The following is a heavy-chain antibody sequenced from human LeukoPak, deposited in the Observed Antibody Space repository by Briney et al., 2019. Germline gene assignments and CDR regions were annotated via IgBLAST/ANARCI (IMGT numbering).Heavy chain of an antibody. Sequence: GASVKVSCKACGYTFTGYYMHWVRQATGQGLEWMGWMNPNSGNTGYAQKFQGRVTMTRNTSISTAYMELSSLRSEDTAVYYCARGRPYGSGKYDYWGQGTLVTVSS. D-gene: IGHD3-10*01. CDR1: GYTFTGYY. CDR3: ARGRPYGSGKYDY. V-gene: IGHV1-8*02. CDR2: MNPNSGNT. J-gene: IGHJ4*02.